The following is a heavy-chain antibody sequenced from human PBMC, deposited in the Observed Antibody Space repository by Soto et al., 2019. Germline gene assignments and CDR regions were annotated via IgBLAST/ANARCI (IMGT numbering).Heavy chain of an antibody. Sequence: SETLSLTCTVSGGSISSGGYYWSWIRQHPGKGLEWIGYIYYSGSTYYNPSLKSRVTISVDTSKNQFSLKLSSVTAADTAVYYCARDLFLGGNLSRKYYYYGMDVWGHGTTVTVSS. J-gene: IGHJ6*02. CDR3: ARDLFLGGNLSRKYYYYGMDV. CDR1: GGSISSGGYY. CDR2: IYYSGST. V-gene: IGHV4-31*03. D-gene: IGHD2-15*01.